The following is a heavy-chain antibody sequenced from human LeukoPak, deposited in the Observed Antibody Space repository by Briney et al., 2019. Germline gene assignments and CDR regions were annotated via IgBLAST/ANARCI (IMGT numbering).Heavy chain of an antibody. D-gene: IGHD3-10*01. CDR1: GFTFSSYS. CDR2: ISSSSSYI. J-gene: IGHJ6*03. Sequence: PGGSLRLSCAASGFTFSSYSMNWVRQAPGKGLEWVSSISSSSSYIYYADSVKGRFTISRDNAKNSLYLQMNSLRAEDTAVYYCASDHPYYYGSGGFHYYYYMDVWGKGTTVTVSS. CDR3: ASDHPYYYGSGGFHYYYYMDV. V-gene: IGHV3-21*01.